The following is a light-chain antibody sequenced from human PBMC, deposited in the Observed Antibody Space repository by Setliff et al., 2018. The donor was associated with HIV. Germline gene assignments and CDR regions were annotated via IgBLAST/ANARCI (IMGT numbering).Light chain of an antibody. CDR2: EVN. CDR1: SSDVGSYNR. CDR3: SSYTSISTYV. V-gene: IGLV2-18*02. J-gene: IGLJ1*01. Sequence: VLTQPPSVSGSPGQSVTISCTGTSSDVGSYNRVSWYQQPPGTAPKLMIYEVNNRPSGVPGRFSGSKSGNTASLTISGLQAEDEADYYCSSYTSISTYVFGTGTKVTVL.